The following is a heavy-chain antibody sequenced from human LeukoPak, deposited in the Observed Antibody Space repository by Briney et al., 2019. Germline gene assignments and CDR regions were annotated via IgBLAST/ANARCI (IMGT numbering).Heavy chain of an antibody. J-gene: IGHJ4*02. CDR2: TSSSDAGK. V-gene: IGHV3-23*01. D-gene: IGHD4/OR15-4a*01. Sequence: GGSLRLSCTVSGFSLSSYALSWVRRAPGKGLEWVSATSSSDAGKYYADSVRGRFTISRDNSRNTMYLQMNSLRVEDTAVYYCARRAGAYSHPYDYWGQGTLVTVSS. CDR3: ARRAGAYSHPYDY. CDR1: GFSLSSYA.